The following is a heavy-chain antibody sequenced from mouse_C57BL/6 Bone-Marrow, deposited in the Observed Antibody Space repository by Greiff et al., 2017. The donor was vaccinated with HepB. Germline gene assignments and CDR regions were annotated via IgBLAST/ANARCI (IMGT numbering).Heavy chain of an antibody. J-gene: IGHJ3*01. CDR2: IRSKSNNYAT. CDR1: GFSFNTYA. CDR3: VRHAYDGFYPTWFAY. D-gene: IGHD2-3*01. V-gene: IGHV10-1*01. Sequence: EVKLVESGGGLVQPKGSLKLSCAASGFSFNTYAMNWVRQAPGKGLEWVARIRSKSNNYATYYADSVKDRFTISRDDSESMLYLQMNNLKTEDTAMYYCVRHAYDGFYPTWFAYWGQGTLVTVSA.